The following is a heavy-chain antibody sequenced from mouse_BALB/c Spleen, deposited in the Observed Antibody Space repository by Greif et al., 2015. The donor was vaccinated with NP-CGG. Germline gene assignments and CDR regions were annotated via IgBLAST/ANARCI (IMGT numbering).Heavy chain of an antibody. J-gene: IGHJ4*01. CDR1: GYTFTDYE. V-gene: IGHV1-15*01. CDR3: TRELRYAMDY. Sequence: QVQLKESGAELVRPGASVTLSCKASGYTFTDYEMHWVKQTPVHGLEWIGAIDPETGGTAYNQKFKGKATLTADKSSSTAYMELRSLTSEESCVYYCTRELRYAMDYWGQGTSVTVSS. D-gene: IGHD1-1*01. CDR2: IDPETGGT.